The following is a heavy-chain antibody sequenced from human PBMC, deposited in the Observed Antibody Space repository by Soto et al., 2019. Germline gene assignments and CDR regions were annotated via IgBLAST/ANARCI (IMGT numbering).Heavy chain of an antibody. J-gene: IGHJ6*02. Sequence: PGGSLRLSCAASGFTFSSYSMNWVRQAPGKGLGWVSSISSSSSYIYYADSVKGRFTISRDNAKNSLYLQMNSLRAEDTAVYYCARDLGDFWSGWAKGYYYYGMDVWGQGTTVTVSS. CDR2: ISSSSSYI. V-gene: IGHV3-21*01. CDR3: ARDLGDFWSGWAKGYYYYGMDV. CDR1: GFTFSSYS. D-gene: IGHD3-3*01.